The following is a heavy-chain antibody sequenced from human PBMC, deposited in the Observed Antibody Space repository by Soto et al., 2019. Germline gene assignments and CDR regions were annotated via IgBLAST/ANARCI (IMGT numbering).Heavy chain of an antibody. CDR2: IYHSGTT. J-gene: IGHJ4*02. Sequence: SETLCLRWGVEGGSCSGYCWSWILQPPGKGLEWIGEIYHSGTTNYNPSLRSRVTISIDKSKNQLSLDLTSVTAADTAVYYCARHISVPRTRGFDYWGQGTLVTVSS. V-gene: IGHV4-34*01. CDR3: ARHISVPRTRGFDY. CDR1: GGSCSGYC. D-gene: IGHD2-21*01.